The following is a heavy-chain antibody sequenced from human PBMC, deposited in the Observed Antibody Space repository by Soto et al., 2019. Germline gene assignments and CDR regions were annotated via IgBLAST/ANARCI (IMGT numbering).Heavy chain of an antibody. J-gene: IGHJ4*02. CDR3: ARGWMMATISHTLDY. CDR2: IIPIFGTA. D-gene: IGHD5-12*01. CDR1: GGTFSSYA. Sequence: QVQLVQSGAEVKKPGSSVKVSCKASGGTFSSYAISWVRQAPGQGLEWMGGIIPIFGTANYAQKFQGRVTIXXDXSXXTAYMELSSLRSADTAVYYCARGWMMATISHTLDYWGQGTLVTVSS. V-gene: IGHV1-69*12.